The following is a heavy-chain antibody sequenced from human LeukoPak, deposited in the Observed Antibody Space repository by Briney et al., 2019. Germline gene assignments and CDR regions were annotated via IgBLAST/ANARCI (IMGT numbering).Heavy chain of an antibody. CDR2: IGGSGSRT. J-gene: IGHJ3*02. V-gene: IGHV3-23*01. CDR1: GFTYSSYG. CDR3: AKGSREWELLDAFDI. D-gene: IGHD1-26*01. Sequence: GGSLRLSCAASGFTYSSYGMTWVRQAPGKGLEWVSGIGGSGSRTDYADSVKGRFTISRDNAKNTLYLQMNSLRAEDTAAYYCAKGSREWELLDAFDIWGQGTMVTVSS.